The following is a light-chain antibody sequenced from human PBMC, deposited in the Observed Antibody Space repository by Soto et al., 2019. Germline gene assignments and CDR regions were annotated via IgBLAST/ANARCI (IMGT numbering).Light chain of an antibody. J-gene: IGKJ1*01. CDR3: QQYGSSGT. Sequence: EIVLTQSPGTLSLSPGERATISCRASQSVSNNYLAWYQQKPGQPPRLLIYGASNRATGIPDRFSGSGSGTYFTLTISRLEPEDFAVYYCQQYGSSGTFGQGTKVEIK. CDR1: QSVSNNY. CDR2: GAS. V-gene: IGKV3-20*01.